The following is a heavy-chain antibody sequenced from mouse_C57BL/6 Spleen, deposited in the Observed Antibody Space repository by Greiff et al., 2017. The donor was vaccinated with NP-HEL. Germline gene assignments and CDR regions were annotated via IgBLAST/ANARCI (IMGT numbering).Heavy chain of an antibody. CDR1: GYSFTGYF. Sequence: VQLQQSGPELVKPGDSVKISCKASGYSFTGYFMNWVMQSHGKSLEWIGRINPYNGDTFYNQKFKGKATLTVDKSSNTAHMELRSLTSEDSTVYYCARRAYYSNYGYAMDYWGQGTSVTVSS. J-gene: IGHJ4*01. CDR2: INPYNGDT. V-gene: IGHV1-20*01. D-gene: IGHD2-5*01. CDR3: ARRAYYSNYGYAMDY.